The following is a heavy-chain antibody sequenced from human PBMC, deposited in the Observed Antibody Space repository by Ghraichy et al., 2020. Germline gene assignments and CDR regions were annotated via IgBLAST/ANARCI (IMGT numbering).Heavy chain of an antibody. CDR2: IYHTGST. Sequence: WIGNIYHTGSTYYRPALRGRVTISVDTSMNQFFLQMTSVTAADTAVYYCARPARPFYDQSSGHAYHTRGQGTLVTVSS. V-gene: IGHV4-39*01. D-gene: IGHD6-25*01. J-gene: IGHJ4*03. CDR3: ARPARPFYDQSSGHAYHT.